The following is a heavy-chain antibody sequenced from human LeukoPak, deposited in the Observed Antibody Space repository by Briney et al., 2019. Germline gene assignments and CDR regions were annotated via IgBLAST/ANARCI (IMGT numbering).Heavy chain of an antibody. V-gene: IGHV3-30*02. Sequence: LPGGSLRLSCAASGFTFSSYEMNWVRQAPGKGLEWVAFIRYDGSNKYYADSVKGRFTISRDNSKNTLYLQMNSLRAEDTAVYYCAKLFRQGDYWGQGTLVTVSS. CDR3: AKLFRQGDY. J-gene: IGHJ4*02. CDR1: GFTFSSYE. CDR2: IRYDGSNK. D-gene: IGHD3-9*01.